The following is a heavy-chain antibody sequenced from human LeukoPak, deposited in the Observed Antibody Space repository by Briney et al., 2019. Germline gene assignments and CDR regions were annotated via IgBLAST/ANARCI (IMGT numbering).Heavy chain of an antibody. CDR1: GFTFSSYA. CDR3: AKTGGGYCSSTSCPFDY. J-gene: IGHJ4*02. Sequence: GGSLRLSCVASGFTFSSYAMSWVRQAPGKGLEWVSAISGSGGSTYYADSVKGRFTISRDNSKNTLYLQMNSLRAEDTAVYYCAKTGGGYCSSTSCPFDYWGQGTLVTVSS. D-gene: IGHD2-2*01. V-gene: IGHV3-23*01. CDR2: ISGSGGST.